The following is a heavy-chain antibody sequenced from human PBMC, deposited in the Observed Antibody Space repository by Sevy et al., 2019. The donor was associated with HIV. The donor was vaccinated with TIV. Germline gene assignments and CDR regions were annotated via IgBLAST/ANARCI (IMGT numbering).Heavy chain of an antibody. CDR2: ITSGSSYI. D-gene: IGHD3-3*01. Sequence: GSLRLSCAASGFTFSSYNINWVRQATGKGLECVSSITSGSSYIFYADSVKGRFTTSRDNAKNSLYLQMNSLRAEDTAVYYCARDKTILEGRYGMDVWGQGTTVTVSS. V-gene: IGHV3-21*01. J-gene: IGHJ6*02. CDR1: GFTFSSYN. CDR3: ARDKTILEGRYGMDV.